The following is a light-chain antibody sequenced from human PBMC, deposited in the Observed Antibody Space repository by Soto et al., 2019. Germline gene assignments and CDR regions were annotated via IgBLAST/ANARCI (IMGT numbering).Light chain of an antibody. CDR2: NVS. CDR1: QSVRNC. Sequence: IVKTQSPATLSVSPGERATLSCRASQSVRNCLGWYQQKPGKAPRLLIYNVSTTATGIPARFSGSGSETEFAITISSRQYQDFVVYYCRQYNNWPPTFGRGTRLEIK. J-gene: IGKJ5*01. V-gene: IGKV3-15*01. CDR3: RQYNNWPPT.